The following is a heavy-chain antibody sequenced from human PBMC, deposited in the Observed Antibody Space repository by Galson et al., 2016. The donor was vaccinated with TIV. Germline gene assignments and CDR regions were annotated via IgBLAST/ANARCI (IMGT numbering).Heavy chain of an antibody. J-gene: IGHJ4*02. Sequence: SLRLSCAASGFTFSRFGMHWVRQAPGKGLEWVAVISYDGSNKYYADSVKGRLTITRDNSKNTLYLQMTSLRAEDTAVYYCAKDRDLYPPFMGTFDHWGQGTMVTVSS. CDR3: AKDRDLYPPFMGTFDH. CDR1: GFTFSRFG. CDR2: ISYDGSNK. D-gene: IGHD7-27*01. V-gene: IGHV3-30*18.